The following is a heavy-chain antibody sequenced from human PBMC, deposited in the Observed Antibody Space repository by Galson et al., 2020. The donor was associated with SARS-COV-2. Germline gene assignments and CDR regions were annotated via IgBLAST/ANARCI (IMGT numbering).Heavy chain of an antibody. D-gene: IGHD3-22*01. CDR2: ISSSSSYT. CDR1: GFTFSDYY. CDR3: ARGYYDSSGYYY. J-gene: IGHJ4*02. Sequence: GESLTISCAASGFTFSDYYMNWIRQAPGKGLERDSYISSSSSYTNYAASVKGRFIISRDNDKNSLYLQMNSLRAEDTAVYYCARGYYDSSGYYYWGQGTLVTVSS. V-gene: IGHV3-11*06.